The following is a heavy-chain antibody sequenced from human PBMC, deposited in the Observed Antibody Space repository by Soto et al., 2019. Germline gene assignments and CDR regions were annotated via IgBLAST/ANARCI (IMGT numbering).Heavy chain of an antibody. D-gene: IGHD5-18*01. CDR1: GFTFSSYA. CDR2: ISYDGSNK. CDR3: ARIGQLWLQESGSRFDP. Sequence: GGSLRLSCAASGFTFSSYAMHWVRQAPGKGLEWVAVISYDGSNKYYADSVKGRFTISRDNSKNTLYLQMNSLRAEDTAVYYCARIGQLWLQESGSRFDPWGQGTLVTVSS. V-gene: IGHV3-30-3*01. J-gene: IGHJ5*02.